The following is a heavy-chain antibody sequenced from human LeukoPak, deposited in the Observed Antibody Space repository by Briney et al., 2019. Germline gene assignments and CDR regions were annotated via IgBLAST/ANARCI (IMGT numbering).Heavy chain of an antibody. V-gene: IGHV3-30*02. CDR1: GSTFSSYG. J-gene: IGHJ4*02. CDR3: ANCYSGSYDFDY. Sequence: GGSLRLSCAASGSTFSSYGMHWVRQAPGKGLEWVAFIRYDGSNKYYADSVKGRFTISRDNSKNTLYLQMNSLRAEDTAVYYCANCYSGSYDFDYWGQGTLVTVSS. CDR2: IRYDGSNK. D-gene: IGHD1-26*01.